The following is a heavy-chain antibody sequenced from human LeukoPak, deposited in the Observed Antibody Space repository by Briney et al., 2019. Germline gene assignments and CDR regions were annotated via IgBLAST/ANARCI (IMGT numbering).Heavy chain of an antibody. V-gene: IGHV3-20*01. CDR3: ARAPITRPSYFDH. CDR1: GFVFCYHG. Sequence: GGSLRLSCSPSGFVFCYHGMSGVRQVPGRGLECFSGINWSGGSTGYADPVRGRFKISRDNAQKQLYLQMESLKAEATALYHCARAPITRPSYFDHWGEGPLVRVSS. CDR2: INWSGGST. D-gene: IGHD2-2*01. J-gene: IGHJ4*02.